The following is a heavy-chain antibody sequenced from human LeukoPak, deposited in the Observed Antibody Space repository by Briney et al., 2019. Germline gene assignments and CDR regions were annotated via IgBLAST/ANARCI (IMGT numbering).Heavy chain of an antibody. J-gene: IGHJ3*02. CDR3: AKHHSFDI. CDR2: VNHSGST. V-gene: IGHV4-59*08. CDR1: GGSISDIY. Sequence: PSETLSLTCTVSGGSISDIYWSWIRQFPGKGLEWIGYVNHSGSTKYNPSLKSRVTLSVDTSKNHLSLYLSSVTAADTAVYYCAKHHSFDIWGQGTLVTVSS.